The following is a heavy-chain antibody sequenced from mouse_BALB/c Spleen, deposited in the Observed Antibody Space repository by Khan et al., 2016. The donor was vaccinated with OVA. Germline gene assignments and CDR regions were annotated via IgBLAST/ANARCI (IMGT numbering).Heavy chain of an antibody. CDR2: ISYSGST. D-gene: IGHD1-2*01. Sequence: EVQLQESGPGLVKPSQSLSLTCTVTGYSITSGYGWNWIRQFPGNKLEWMGYISYSGSTNYNPYLKSRITITPDTAKNQFFLQLTSVTTEDTGTDYYARTARIKYWGQGTTLTVSS. J-gene: IGHJ2*01. CDR1: GYSITSGYG. CDR3: ARTARIKY. V-gene: IGHV3-2*02.